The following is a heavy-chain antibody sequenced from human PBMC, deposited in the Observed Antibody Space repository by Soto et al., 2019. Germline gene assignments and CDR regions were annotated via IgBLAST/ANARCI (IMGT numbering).Heavy chain of an antibody. J-gene: IGHJ6*02. Sequence: GASVKVSCKASGYTFTSYGISWVRQAPGQGLEWMGWISAYNGNTNYAQKLQGRVTMTTDTSTSTAYMELRSLRSDDTAVYYCANLLPPAMAPGDYYYGMDVWGQGTTVTVSS. CDR1: GYTFTSYG. CDR2: ISAYNGNT. V-gene: IGHV1-18*01. CDR3: ANLLPPAMAPGDYYYGMDV. D-gene: IGHD5-18*01.